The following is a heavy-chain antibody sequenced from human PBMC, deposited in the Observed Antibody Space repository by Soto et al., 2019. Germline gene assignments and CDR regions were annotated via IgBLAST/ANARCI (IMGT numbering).Heavy chain of an antibody. CDR3: ARASSGDYFDY. CDR1: GGSISSYY. Sequence: SETLSLTCTVSGGSISSYYWSWIRRPPGKGLEWIGYIYYSGSTNYNPSLKSRVTISVDTSNNQFSLKLSSVTAADTAVYYCARASSGDYFDYWGQGTLVTVSS. V-gene: IGHV4-59*01. D-gene: IGHD3-22*01. J-gene: IGHJ4*02. CDR2: IYYSGST.